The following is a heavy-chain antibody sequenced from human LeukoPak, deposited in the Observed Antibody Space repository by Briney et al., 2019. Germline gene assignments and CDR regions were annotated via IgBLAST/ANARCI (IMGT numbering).Heavy chain of an antibody. Sequence: GGSLRLSCAASGFTFSSYSMNWVRQAPGKGLEWVSSISSSSSYIYYADSVKGRFTIPRDNAKNSLYLQMNSLRAEDTAVYYCARTLGSWGGSDAFDIWGQGTMVTVSS. V-gene: IGHV3-21*01. CDR2: ISSSSSYI. CDR3: ARTLGSWGGSDAFDI. D-gene: IGHD6-13*01. CDR1: GFTFSSYS. J-gene: IGHJ3*02.